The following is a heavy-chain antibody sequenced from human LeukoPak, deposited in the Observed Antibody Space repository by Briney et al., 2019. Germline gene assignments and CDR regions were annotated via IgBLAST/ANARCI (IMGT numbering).Heavy chain of an antibody. CDR2: ISSISSGI. CDR3: ARGLDAFDI. CDR1: GFTFSTYS. Sequence: GGSLRLSCAASGFTFSTYSMNWVRQAPGKGLEWVSYISSISSGIYYADSVQGRFTTSRDNGKNSLYLQMNSLRAEDTAVYYCARGLDAFDIWGQGTMVTVSS. J-gene: IGHJ3*02. V-gene: IGHV3-48*01.